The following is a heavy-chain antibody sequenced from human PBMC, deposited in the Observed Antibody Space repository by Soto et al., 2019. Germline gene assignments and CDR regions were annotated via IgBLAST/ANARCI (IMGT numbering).Heavy chain of an antibody. Sequence: PTLVNSTETLTLTCTFSGFSLTSPGMCVSWIRQSPGKALEWLALIERDDDDKYYSTSLKTRLTISKDTRKNQVVLTMANMEPADTATYYCARSIRGPRRFNGMDVWGQGTTVTVSS. J-gene: IGHJ6*02. V-gene: IGHV2-70*13. D-gene: IGHD1-20*01. CDR1: GFSLTSPGMC. CDR3: ARSIRGPRRFNGMDV. CDR2: IERDDDDK.